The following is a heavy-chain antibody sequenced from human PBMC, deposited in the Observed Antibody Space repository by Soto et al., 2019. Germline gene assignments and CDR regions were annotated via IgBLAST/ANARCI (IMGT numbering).Heavy chain of an antibody. Sequence: QVQLVQSGAEVKMPGSSVKVSCKASGGTFSSYAISWVRQAPGQGLEWMGGIIPIFGTANYAQKFQGRVTITADESTSTAYMELSSLRSEDTAVYYCARGPLLGYCSGGSCYSELYNWFDPWGQGTLVTVSS. CDR1: GGTFSSYA. CDR3: ARGPLLGYCSGGSCYSELYNWFDP. J-gene: IGHJ5*02. D-gene: IGHD2-15*01. V-gene: IGHV1-69*01. CDR2: IIPIFGTA.